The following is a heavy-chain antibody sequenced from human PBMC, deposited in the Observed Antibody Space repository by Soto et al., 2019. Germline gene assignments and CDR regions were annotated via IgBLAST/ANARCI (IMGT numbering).Heavy chain of an antibody. Sequence: QITLKESGPTLVKPTQTLTLTCTFSGFSLSTSGVGVGWIRQPPGKALEWLGFIYWDEDKRYSPSLKSRLTIPKDTSKSQLVLTMTNMDPVDTATYYCAHVFTSLAPFDSWGQGTLVTVSA. V-gene: IGHV2-5*02. CDR1: GFSLSTSGVG. D-gene: IGHD3-10*02. CDR2: IYWDEDK. J-gene: IGHJ4*02. CDR3: AHVFTSLAPFDS.